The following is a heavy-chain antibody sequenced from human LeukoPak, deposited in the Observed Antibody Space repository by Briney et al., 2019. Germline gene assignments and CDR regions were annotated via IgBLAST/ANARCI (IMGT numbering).Heavy chain of an antibody. D-gene: IGHD1-14*01. J-gene: IGHJ3*02. CDR2: IDYDGSHI. CDR3: ARETPGAFDI. V-gene: IGHV3-21*01. CDR1: GFTFSTSA. Sequence: PGGSLRLSCAGSGFTFSTSAMNWVRQVPGKGLEWVSSIDYDGSHIYYSASVKGRFSISRDNARDSVYLQMNSLRAEDTAVYYCARETPGAFDIWGQGTMVTVSS.